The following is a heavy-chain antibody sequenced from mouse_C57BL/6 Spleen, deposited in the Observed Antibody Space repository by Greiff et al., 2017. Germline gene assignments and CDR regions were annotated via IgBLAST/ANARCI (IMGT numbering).Heavy chain of an antibody. CDR2: IDPSDSYT. V-gene: IGHV1-69*01. CDR1: GYTFTSYW. CDR3: ARGHYYAMDY. J-gene: IGHJ4*01. Sequence: QVQLQQPGAELVMPGASVKLSCKAFGYTFTSYWMPWVKRRPGQGLEWIGEIDPSDSYTNYNQRFKGKSTLTVDKSSSTAYMQLSSLTSEDSAVYYCARGHYYAMDYWGQGTSVTVSS.